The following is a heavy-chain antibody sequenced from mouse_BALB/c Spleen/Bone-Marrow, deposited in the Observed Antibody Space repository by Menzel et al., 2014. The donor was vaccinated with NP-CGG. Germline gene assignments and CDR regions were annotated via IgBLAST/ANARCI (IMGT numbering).Heavy chain of an antibody. Sequence: CKASGYSFTGYYMHWVKQSHGKSLEWIGRVNPNNGGTSYNQRFKDKAILTVDKSSSTAYMEIRSLTSEDSAVYFCARYGTYYYAMDYWGQGTSVTVSS. V-gene: IGHV1-26*01. CDR2: VNPNNGGT. CDR3: ARYGTYYYAMDY. D-gene: IGHD1-1*01. J-gene: IGHJ4*01. CDR1: GYSFTGYY.